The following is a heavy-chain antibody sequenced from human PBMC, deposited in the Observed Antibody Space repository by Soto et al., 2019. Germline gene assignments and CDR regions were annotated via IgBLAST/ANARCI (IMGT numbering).Heavy chain of an antibody. J-gene: IGHJ4*02. D-gene: IGHD1-26*01. CDR3: ARLGGSFAVPHFDY. Sequence: SETLSLTCTVSGGSISSGDYYWSWIRQPPGKGLEWIGYIYYSGSTNYNPSLKSRVTLSVDTSKNQFSLKLSSVTAADTAVYYCARLGGSFAVPHFDYWGQGTLVTVSS. V-gene: IGHV4-30-4*01. CDR2: IYYSGST. CDR1: GGSISSGDYY.